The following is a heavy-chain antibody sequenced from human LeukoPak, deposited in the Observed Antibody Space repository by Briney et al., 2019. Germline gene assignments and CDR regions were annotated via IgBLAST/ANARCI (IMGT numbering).Heavy chain of an antibody. D-gene: IGHD1-26*01. CDR1: GYSFTSYW. V-gene: IGHV5-51*01. CDR3: ARHQSYYVGYYGMDV. Sequence: PGESLKISCKGSGYSFTSYWIGWVRQMPGKGLEWMGIIYPGDSDTRYSPSFQGQVTISADKSISTAYLQWSSLKASDTAMYYCARHQSYYVGYYGMDVWGQGTTVTVSS. J-gene: IGHJ6*02. CDR2: IYPGDSDT.